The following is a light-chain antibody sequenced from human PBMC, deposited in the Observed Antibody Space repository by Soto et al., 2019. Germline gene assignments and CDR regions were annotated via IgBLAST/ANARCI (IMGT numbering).Light chain of an antibody. CDR1: QSVSNNY. J-gene: IGKJ1*01. CDR2: DES. Sequence: EIVMTQSPATLSLSPGEGATLSCSASQSVSNNYLAWYQQKPGQAPRLLIYDESIRATGIPARLSGSGSGTDLTLTISRLEPEDFAVYYCQQYGNSPQTCGQGTKVDIK. V-gene: IGKV3-20*01. CDR3: QQYGNSPQT.